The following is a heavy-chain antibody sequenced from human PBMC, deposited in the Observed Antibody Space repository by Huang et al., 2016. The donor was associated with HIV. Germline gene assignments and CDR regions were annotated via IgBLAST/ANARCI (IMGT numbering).Heavy chain of an antibody. D-gene: IGHD2-21*02. Sequence: EVQLVESGGGLIQPGGSLRLSCAVSGFTGSSNYMSWVGQDPGKGLESVSVIHNGGNTYYADSVKGRFAISRDNFKNTLYLQMNSLRAEDTAVYYCAREFCGGDCFRSRDAFDIWGQGTMVTVAS. CDR3: AREFCGGDCFRSRDAFDI. CDR1: GFTGSSNY. CDR2: IHNGGNT. V-gene: IGHV3-53*01. J-gene: IGHJ3*02.